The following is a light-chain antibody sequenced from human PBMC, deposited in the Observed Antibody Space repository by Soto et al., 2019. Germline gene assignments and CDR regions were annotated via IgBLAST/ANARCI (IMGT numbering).Light chain of an antibody. CDR1: QGISSY. Sequence: DIQLTQSPSFLSASVGDRVTITCRASQGISSYLAWYQQKPGKAPKLLIYAASTLQSGVPSRFSGSGSATEFTLTIGCLQSEDFATYYCQQYYTYPWTFGQGTNVEIK. CDR2: AAS. J-gene: IGKJ1*01. V-gene: IGKV1-9*01. CDR3: QQYYTYPWT.